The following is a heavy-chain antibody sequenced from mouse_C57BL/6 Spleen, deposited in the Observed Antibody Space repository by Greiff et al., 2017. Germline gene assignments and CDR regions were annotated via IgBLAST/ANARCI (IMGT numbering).Heavy chain of an antibody. V-gene: IGHV1-52*01. D-gene: IGHD1-1*01. CDR2: IDPSDSET. CDR3: ARNYYYGSSYEGYAMDY. J-gene: IGHJ4*01. CDR1: GYTFTSYW. Sequence: QVQLQQPGAELVRPGSSVKLSCKASGYTFTSYWMHWVKQRPIQGLEWIGNIDPSDSETHYNQKFKYKSTLTVDKSSSTAYMQLSSLTSEDSAVYYCARNYYYGSSYEGYAMDYWGQGTSVTVSS.